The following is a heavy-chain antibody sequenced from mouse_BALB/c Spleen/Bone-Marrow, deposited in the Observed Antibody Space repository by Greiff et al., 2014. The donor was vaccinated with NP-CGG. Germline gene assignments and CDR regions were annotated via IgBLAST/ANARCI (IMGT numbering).Heavy chain of an antibody. CDR2: IYPYNGGT. Sequence: EVKLQESGPELVKPGASVKISCKASGYTFTDYNIHWVKQSHGKSLEWIGYIYPYNGGTGYNQKFKSKATLTVDNSSSTAYMELRSLASGDSAVYYCARSYYYGSGFGWFAYWGQGTLVTVSA. V-gene: IGHV1S29*02. CDR1: GYTFTDYN. CDR3: ARSYYYGSGFGWFAY. D-gene: IGHD1-1*01. J-gene: IGHJ3*01.